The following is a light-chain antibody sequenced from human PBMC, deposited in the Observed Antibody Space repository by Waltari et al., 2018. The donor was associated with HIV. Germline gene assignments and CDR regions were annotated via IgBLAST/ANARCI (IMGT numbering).Light chain of an antibody. CDR3: GTWDNSLRAGV. CDR2: NTN. J-gene: IGLJ2*01. V-gene: IGLV1-51*01. CDR1: SFNIGSNY. Sequence: QAVLTQPPSVSAAPGQKVSISCSGTSFNIGSNYVSWYQQLPGRAPKLLIYNTNERPSGIPDRFSGSVSDTSATLGITGLQTGDEADYYCGTWDNSLRAGVFGGGTKLTVL.